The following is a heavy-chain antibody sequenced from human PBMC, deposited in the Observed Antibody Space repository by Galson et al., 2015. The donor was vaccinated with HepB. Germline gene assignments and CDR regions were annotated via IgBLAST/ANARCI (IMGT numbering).Heavy chain of an antibody. CDR2: ISAYNGNT. Sequence: SVKVSCKASGYTFTSYGMSWVRQAPGQGLEWMGWISAYNGNTNYAQNLQGRVTITTDTSTSTAYMEMRSLRSDDTAVYYCARSTAGTMAAYYYYYYYLDVWGKGTTVTVSS. D-gene: IGHD1-1*01. J-gene: IGHJ6*03. CDR3: ARSTAGTMAAYYYYYYYLDV. V-gene: IGHV1-18*01. CDR1: GYTFTSYG.